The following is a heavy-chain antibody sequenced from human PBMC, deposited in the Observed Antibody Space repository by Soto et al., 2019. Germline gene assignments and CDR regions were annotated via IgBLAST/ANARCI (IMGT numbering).Heavy chain of an antibody. D-gene: IGHD5-12*01. CDR1: GGTFSSYT. V-gene: IGHV1-69*12. J-gene: IGHJ2*01. CDR2: IIPIFGTV. Sequence: QVQLVQSGAEVKKPGSSVTVSCKASGGTFSSYTISWVRQAPGQGLEWMGGIIPIFGTVNYAQKFQGRVTITADESTSTAYMELSSLRSEDTAVYYRARGNHRWLQLWYFDLWGRGTLVTVSS. CDR3: ARGNHRWLQLWYFDL.